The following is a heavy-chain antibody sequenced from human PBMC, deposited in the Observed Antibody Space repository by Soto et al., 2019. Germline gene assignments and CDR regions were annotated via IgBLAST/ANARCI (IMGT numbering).Heavy chain of an antibody. D-gene: IGHD3-9*01. CDR1: GGSFSGYY. Sequence: QVQLQQWGAGPLRPLETLSLTCGVSGGSFSGYYWAWIRQSPGKGLEWIGEINDRGSINYNPSLKSRVSILVDTSKNHYSLTLRSVTAADTAVYYCARESHDILTGPPWVWYFDLWGRGTLVTVSS. CDR3: ARESHDILTGPPWVWYFDL. V-gene: IGHV4-34*01. J-gene: IGHJ2*01. CDR2: INDRGSI.